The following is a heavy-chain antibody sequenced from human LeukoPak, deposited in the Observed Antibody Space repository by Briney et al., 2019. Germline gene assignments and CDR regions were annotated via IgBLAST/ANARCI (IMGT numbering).Heavy chain of an antibody. Sequence: KPSETLSLTCAVYGGSFSGYYWSWIRQPPGKGLEWIGEINHSGSTNYNPSLKSRVTISVDTSKNQFSLKLSSVTAADTAVYYCARGVPYDSSGYYPDYWGQGTLVTVSS. CDR2: INHSGST. CDR3: ARGVPYDSSGYYPDY. CDR1: GGSFSGYY. J-gene: IGHJ4*02. V-gene: IGHV4-34*01. D-gene: IGHD3-22*01.